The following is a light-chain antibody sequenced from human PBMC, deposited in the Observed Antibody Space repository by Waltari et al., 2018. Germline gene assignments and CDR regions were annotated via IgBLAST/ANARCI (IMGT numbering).Light chain of an antibody. V-gene: IGLV3-19*01. J-gene: IGLJ2*01. Sequence: SSALTSDPDVPVAFRPTVRISRQGTSFRTHPGCWHQQKPGQAPILIVYGRNNRPSGITDRFSGSSSGNTASLTIAGAQAEDEAVYYYNSRDNSINHRVFGGGTKLTVL. CDR2: GRN. CDR1: SFRTHP. CDR3: NSRDNSINHRV.